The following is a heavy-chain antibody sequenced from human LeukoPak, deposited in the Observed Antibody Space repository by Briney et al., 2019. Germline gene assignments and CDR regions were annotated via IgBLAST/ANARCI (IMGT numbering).Heavy chain of an antibody. CDR2: INHSGST. V-gene: IGHV4-34*01. CDR3: AREWELLKEVDY. D-gene: IGHD1-26*01. Sequence: SETLSLTCAVYGGSFSGYCWSWLRQPPGKGLEWIGEINHSGSTNYNPSLKSRVTISVDTSKNQFSLKLSSVTAADTAVYYCAREWELLKEVDYWGQGTLVTVSS. CDR1: GGSFSGYC. J-gene: IGHJ4*02.